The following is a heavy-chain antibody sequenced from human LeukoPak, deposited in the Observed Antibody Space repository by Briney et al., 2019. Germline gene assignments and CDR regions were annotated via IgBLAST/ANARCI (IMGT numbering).Heavy chain of an antibody. Sequence: KPAQTLSLTSTLAGSWIHSRGCDFSWFRQHPGKGLEWIGYIAYSGSTYYNPSLMSRVTLPTDTSKNQSSLNLSSVTAADTAVYYCATDRVLRTSGFAFSIWAPQPIVTVSS. CDR1: GSWIHSRGCD. J-gene: IGHJ3*02. D-gene: IGHD1-14*01. CDR2: IAYSGST. CDR3: ATDRVLRTSGFAFSI. V-gene: IGHV4-31*02.